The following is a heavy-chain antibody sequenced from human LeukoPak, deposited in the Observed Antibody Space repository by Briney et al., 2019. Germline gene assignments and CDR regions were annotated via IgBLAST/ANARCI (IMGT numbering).Heavy chain of an antibody. J-gene: IGHJ4*02. CDR1: GFPFTNYA. CDR2: ISYDGSNK. Sequence: GGSLRLSCAASGFPFTNYAIHWVRQAPGKGLEWVAVISYDGSNKYYADSVKGRFTISRDNSKNTLYLQMNSLRAEDTAVYYCARDRSSSTFDYWGQGTLVTVSS. V-gene: IGHV3-30-3*01. CDR3: ARDRSSSTFDY. D-gene: IGHD6-13*01.